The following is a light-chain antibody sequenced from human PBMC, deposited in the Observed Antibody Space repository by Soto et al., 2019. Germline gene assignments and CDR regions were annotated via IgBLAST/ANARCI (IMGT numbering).Light chain of an antibody. V-gene: IGLV2-14*03. Sequence: QSVLTQPASVSGSPGQSITISCTGTSSDIGANNYVSWYQQHPGKAPKLMIYDVSDRASGASSRFSGSKSGNTASLTISGLLPEVDADSSSSSYTLCSTFFGTGTKVNVL. J-gene: IGLJ1*01. CDR3: SSYTLCSTF. CDR2: DVS. CDR1: SSDIGANNY.